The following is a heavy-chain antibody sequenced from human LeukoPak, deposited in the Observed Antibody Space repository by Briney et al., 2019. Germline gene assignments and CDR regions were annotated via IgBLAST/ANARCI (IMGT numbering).Heavy chain of an antibody. J-gene: IGHJ4*02. Sequence: PAGSLRLSCAASGFTFSRNAIHWVRQGPGKGLEWVSYIAHHGSNKYYADSVKGRFTISRGNSKRTLYLQMNSLRADDTAVYYCAKDGSWSCTDWGQGTLVTVSS. CDR3: AKDGSWSCTD. CDR2: IAHHGSNK. CDR1: GFTFSRNA. V-gene: IGHV3-30*02. D-gene: IGHD2-8*02.